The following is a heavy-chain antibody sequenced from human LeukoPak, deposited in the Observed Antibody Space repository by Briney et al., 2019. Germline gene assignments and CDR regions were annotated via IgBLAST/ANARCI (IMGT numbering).Heavy chain of an antibody. CDR2: ISYDGSNK. CDR3: ARDQLNCSGGSCRNWLDP. J-gene: IGHJ5*02. D-gene: IGHD2-15*01. Sequence: PGRSLRLSCAASGFTFSSYAMHWVRQAPGKGLEWVAVISYDGSNKYYADSVKGRFTISRDNSKNTLYLQMNSLRAEDTAVYYCARDQLNCSGGSCRNWLDPRGQGTLVTVSS. CDR1: GFTFSSYA. V-gene: IGHV3-30-3*01.